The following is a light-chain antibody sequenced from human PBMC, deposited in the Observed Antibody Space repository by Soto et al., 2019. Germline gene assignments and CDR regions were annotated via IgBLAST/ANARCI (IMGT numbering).Light chain of an antibody. Sequence: DIQMTQSPSTLSASVGDRVTITCRASQSISTWLAWYQQKPGKAPKLLIHDASTLESGVPSRFSGSGSGTEFTLTISSLQPDDLATYYCQQYNSYSTFGQGTKVESK. V-gene: IGKV1-5*01. CDR2: DAS. CDR1: QSISTW. CDR3: QQYNSYST. J-gene: IGKJ1*01.